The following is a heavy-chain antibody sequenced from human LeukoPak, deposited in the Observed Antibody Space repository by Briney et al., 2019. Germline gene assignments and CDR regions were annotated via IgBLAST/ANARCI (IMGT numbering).Heavy chain of an antibody. J-gene: IGHJ5*02. D-gene: IGHD2-15*01. V-gene: IGHV3-23*01. CDR2: ISGSGVST. CDR3: AKEGVGRYCSGGSCFETNWFDP. CDR1: GFTFSSYA. Sequence: GGSLRLSCAASGFTFSSYAMSWVRQAPGKGLEWVSAISGSGVSTYYADSVRRGFTLSRDNSKNTMYLQMNSLRAEDTAVYYCAKEGVGRYCSGGSCFETNWFDPWGQGTLVTVSS.